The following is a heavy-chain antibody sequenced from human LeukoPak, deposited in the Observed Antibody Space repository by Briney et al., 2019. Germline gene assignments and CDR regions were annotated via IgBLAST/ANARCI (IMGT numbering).Heavy chain of an antibody. J-gene: IGHJ4*02. CDR3: ARQITIFGVVTGFYY. D-gene: IGHD3-3*01. CDR2: IYPGDSDT. CDR1: GYSFTSYW. V-gene: IGHV5-51*01. Sequence: PGESLKISCKGSGYSFTSYWIGWVRQMPGKGLEGMGIIYPGDSDTRYSPSFQGQVTISADKSISTAYLQWSSLKASDTAMYYCARQITIFGVVTGFYYWGQGTLVTVSS.